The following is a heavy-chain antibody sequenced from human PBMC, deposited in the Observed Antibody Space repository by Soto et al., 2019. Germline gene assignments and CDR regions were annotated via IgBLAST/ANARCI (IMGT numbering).Heavy chain of an antibody. CDR3: ARDGQGYCSRGSCYSSYYYGMDV. CDR2: INPSGGST. J-gene: IGHJ6*02. D-gene: IGHD2-15*01. CDR1: GYTFTSYY. Sequence: ASVKVSCKASGYTFTSYYMHWVRQAPGQGLEWMGIINPSGGSTSYAQKFQGRVTMTRDTSTSTVYMELSSLRSEDTAVYYCARDGQGYCSRGSCYSSYYYGMDVWG. V-gene: IGHV1-46*03.